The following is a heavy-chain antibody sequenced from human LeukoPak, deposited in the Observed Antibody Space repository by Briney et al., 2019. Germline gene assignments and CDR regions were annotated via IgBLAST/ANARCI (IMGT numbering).Heavy chain of an antibody. CDR1: GFTFSSYA. CDR2: ITGSGGGT. J-gene: IGHJ4*02. Sequence: GGSLRLSCAASGFTFSSYAMSWVRQAPGKGLEWVAAITGSGGGTYYADSVKGRFTISRDNSKNTPYLQMSSLRAEDTAVYYCAKVLLFDYDPFDYWGQGTLVTVSS. D-gene: IGHD4-17*01. V-gene: IGHV3-23*01. CDR3: AKVLLFDYDPFDY.